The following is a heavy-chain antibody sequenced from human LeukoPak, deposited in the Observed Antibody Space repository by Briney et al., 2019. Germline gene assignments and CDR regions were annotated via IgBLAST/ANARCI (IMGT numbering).Heavy chain of an antibody. CDR2: IYSGGNT. V-gene: IGHV3-66*04. D-gene: IGHD2-2*01. Sequence: PGGSLRLSCTASGFTFSSYSMNWVRQAPGKGLEWVSSIYSGGNTYYADSVKGRFTISRDNSKNTLYLQMNSLRADDTAVYYCARQYISSRDWYFDLWGRGTLVTVSS. J-gene: IGHJ2*01. CDR1: GFTFSSYS. CDR3: ARQYISSRDWYFDL.